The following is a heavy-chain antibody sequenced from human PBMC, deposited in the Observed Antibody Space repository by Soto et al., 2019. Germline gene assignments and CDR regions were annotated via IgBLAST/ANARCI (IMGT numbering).Heavy chain of an antibody. CDR1: GFIVNTNY. D-gene: IGHD3-22*01. Sequence: HPGGSLRLSCAASGFIVNTNYMSWVRQAPGKGLEWVAVISYDGSNKYYADSVKGRFTISRDNSKNTLYLQMNSLRAEDTAVYYCAKDQYYYDSSVGFYWGQGTLVTVSS. V-gene: IGHV3-30*18. CDR2: ISYDGSNK. CDR3: AKDQYYYDSSVGFY. J-gene: IGHJ4*02.